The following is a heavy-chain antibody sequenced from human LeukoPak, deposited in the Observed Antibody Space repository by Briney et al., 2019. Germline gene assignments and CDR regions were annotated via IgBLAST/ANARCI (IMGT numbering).Heavy chain of an antibody. D-gene: IGHD3-22*01. CDR1: GFTFSSYE. CDR3: ATDCNHHDSSGYGYYYYGMDV. J-gene: IGHJ6*02. V-gene: IGHV3-48*03. Sequence: PGGSLRLSCAASGFTFSSYEMNWVRQAPGKGLEWVSYISSSGSTIYYADSVKGRFTISRDNAKNSLYLQMNSLRAEDTAVYYCATDCNHHDSSGYGYYYYGMDVWGQGTTVTVSS. CDR2: ISSSGSTI.